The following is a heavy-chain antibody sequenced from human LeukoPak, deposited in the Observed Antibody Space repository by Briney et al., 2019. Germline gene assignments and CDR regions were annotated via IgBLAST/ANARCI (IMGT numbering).Heavy chain of an antibody. J-gene: IGHJ4*02. D-gene: IGHD3-22*01. V-gene: IGHV3-21*04. CDR1: GFTFSSYS. Sequence: PGGSLRLSCAASGFTFSSYSMNWVRQAPGKGLEWVSSISSSSSYIYYADSVKGRFTISRDNAKNSLYLQMNSLRAEDTAVYYCAIPGGTYYPAPFDFWGQGTLVTVSS. CDR3: AIPGGTYYPAPFDF. CDR2: ISSSSSYI.